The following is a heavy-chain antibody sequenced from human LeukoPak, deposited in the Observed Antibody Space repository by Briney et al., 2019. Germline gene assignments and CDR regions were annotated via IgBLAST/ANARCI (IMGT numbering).Heavy chain of an antibody. CDR1: GYTFTGYY. CDR3: AREHVDTAMATMYYFDY. Sequence: ASVKVFCKASGYTFTGYYMHWVRQAPGQGLEWMGWINPNSGGTNYAQKFQGRVTMTRDTSISTAYMELSRLRSDDTAVYYCAREHVDTAMATMYYFDYWGQGTLVTVSS. CDR2: INPNSGGT. J-gene: IGHJ4*02. V-gene: IGHV1-2*02. D-gene: IGHD5-18*01.